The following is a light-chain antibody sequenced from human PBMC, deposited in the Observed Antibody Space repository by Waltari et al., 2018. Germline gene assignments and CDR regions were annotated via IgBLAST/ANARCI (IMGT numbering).Light chain of an antibody. CDR2: ANR. CDR3: QSYDTTLSGWV. V-gene: IGLV1-40*01. Sequence: QSVLTQPPSVSGAPGQRVTISCSGTRSNIGSGYDIQWYQHGPGTAPKLLIYANRNRPSGVPDRFSGSKSGTSASLAITGLQAEDEADYFCQSYDTTLSGWVFGGGTKLTVL. J-gene: IGLJ3*02. CDR1: RSNIGSGYD.